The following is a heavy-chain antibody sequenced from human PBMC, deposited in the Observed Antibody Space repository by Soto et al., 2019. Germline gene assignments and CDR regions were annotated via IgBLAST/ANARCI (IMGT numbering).Heavy chain of an antibody. J-gene: IGHJ4*02. D-gene: IGHD5-18*01. Sequence: QVQLVQSGAEVKKPGASVKVSCKASGYTFTSYGISWVRQAPGQGLEWMGWISAHNGNTKYAQKLQGSVTMTTDTATSTAYMELRSLRSDDKAVYYCARDLSYGLCDYCGQGTLVTVSS. CDR2: ISAHNGNT. CDR1: GYTFTSYG. CDR3: ARDLSYGLCDY. V-gene: IGHV1-18*01.